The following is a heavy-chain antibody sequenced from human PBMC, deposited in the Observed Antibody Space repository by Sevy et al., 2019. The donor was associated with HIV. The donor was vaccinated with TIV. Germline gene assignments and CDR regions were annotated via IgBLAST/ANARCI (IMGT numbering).Heavy chain of an antibody. Sequence: SETLSLTCTVSDGSISSGSYYWSWIRQPAGKGLEWIGRIYTSGSTNYNPSLKSRVTISVDTSKNQFSLKLSSVTAADTAVYYCARDSRVVVVPAAMSHYYYYMDVWGKGTTVTVSS. CDR2: IYTSGST. CDR1: DGSISSGSYY. J-gene: IGHJ6*03. CDR3: ARDSRVVVVPAAMSHYYYYMDV. V-gene: IGHV4-61*02. D-gene: IGHD2-2*01.